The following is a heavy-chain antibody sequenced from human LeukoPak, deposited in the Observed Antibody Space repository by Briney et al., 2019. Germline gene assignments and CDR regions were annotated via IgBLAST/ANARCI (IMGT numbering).Heavy chain of an antibody. V-gene: IGHV4-39*07. CDR2: IYYSGST. J-gene: IGHJ4*02. CDR3: ARVGYSGYSYYFDY. Sequence: SETLSLTCTVSGGSISSSSYYWGWIRQPPGKGLEWIGSIYYSGSTYYNPSLKSRVTISVDTSKNQFSLKLSSVTAADTAVYYCARVGYSGYSYYFDYWGQGTLVTVSS. D-gene: IGHD5-12*01. CDR1: GGSISSSSYY.